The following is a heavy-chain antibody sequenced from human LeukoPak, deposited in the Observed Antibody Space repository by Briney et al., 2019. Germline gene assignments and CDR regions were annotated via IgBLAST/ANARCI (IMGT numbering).Heavy chain of an antibody. CDR1: GLTFRNYA. CDR2: INGGSDAT. D-gene: IGHD4-17*01. J-gene: IGHJ4*02. V-gene: IGHV3-23*01. CDR3: VRGSYGAYDY. Sequence: GGSLRLSCAASGLTFRNYAMSWVRQAPGEGLEWLSVINGGSDATYYADSVKGRFTISRDNSKNTLYLHMNSLRVEDTTVYYCVRGSYGAYDYWGQGSLVTVSS.